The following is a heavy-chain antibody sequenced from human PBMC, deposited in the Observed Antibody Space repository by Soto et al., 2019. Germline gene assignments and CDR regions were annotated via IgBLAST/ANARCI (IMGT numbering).Heavy chain of an antibody. Sequence: SETLSLTCTVSGGSISSSSYYWGWIRQPPGKGLEWIGSIYYSGSTYYNPSLKSRVTISVDTSKNQFSLKLSSVTAADTAVYYCPRVGHINWFDPWGQGTLVTVSS. CDR3: PRVGHINWFDP. CDR2: IYYSGST. J-gene: IGHJ5*02. V-gene: IGHV4-39*07. CDR1: GGSISSSSYY. D-gene: IGHD2-21*01.